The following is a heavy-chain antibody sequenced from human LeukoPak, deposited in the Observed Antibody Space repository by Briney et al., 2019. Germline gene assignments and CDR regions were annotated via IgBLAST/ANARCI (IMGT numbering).Heavy chain of an antibody. CDR1: GGSISSGGYY. CDR3: ARFFSGVTMVRGVYYFDY. J-gene: IGHJ4*02. Sequence: SETLSLTCTVSGGSISSGGYYWSWIRQHPGKGLEWIGYIYYSASTYYNPSLKSRVTISVDTSKNQFSLELSSVTAADTAVYYCARFFSGVTMVRGVYYFDYWGQGTLVTVSS. V-gene: IGHV4-31*03. D-gene: IGHD3-10*01. CDR2: IYYSAST.